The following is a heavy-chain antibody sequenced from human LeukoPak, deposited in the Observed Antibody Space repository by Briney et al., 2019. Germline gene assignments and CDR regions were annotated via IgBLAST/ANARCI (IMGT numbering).Heavy chain of an antibody. J-gene: IGHJ4*02. D-gene: IGHD3-22*01. V-gene: IGHV4-59*11. CDR1: GGSIRSHY. CDR2: IYYSGST. Sequence: SETLSLTCTVSGGSIRSHYCSWIRQPPGEGLEWIGYIYYSGSTNYNPSPKSRVTISVDTSKNQFSLKLSSVTAADTAVYYCARDRGDYDSSGYYGYFDYWGQGALVTVSS. CDR3: ARDRGDYDSSGYYGYFDY.